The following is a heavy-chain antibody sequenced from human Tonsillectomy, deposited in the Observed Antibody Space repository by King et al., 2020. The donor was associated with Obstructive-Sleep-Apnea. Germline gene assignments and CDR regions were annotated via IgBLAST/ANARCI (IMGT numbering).Heavy chain of an antibody. J-gene: IGHJ4*02. CDR1: GYTFTSYD. V-gene: IGHV1-8*01. Sequence: QLVQSGAEVKKPGASVKVYCKASGYTFTSYDVNWVRQATGQGLEWMGWMNPNSGNTGYEQKFQGRVTMTRNTSTSTAYMELSSLRSEDTAVYYCARVGRYGDYFDYWGQGTLVTVSS. CDR3: ARVGRYGDYFDY. D-gene: IGHD4-17*01. CDR2: MNPNSGNT.